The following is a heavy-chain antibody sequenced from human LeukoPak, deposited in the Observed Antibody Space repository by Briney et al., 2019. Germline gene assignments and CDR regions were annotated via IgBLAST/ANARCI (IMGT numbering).Heavy chain of an antibody. CDR2: IKHDGNEK. CDR3: AREDAPGGYYDSSGYYYEDY. Sequence: PGGSLRPSCTASGFSFSYYWMSWVRQAPGKGLEWVANIKHDGNEKYYVDSVKGRFTISRDNAQNPLYLQMSSLRAEDTAVYYCAREDAPGGYYDSSGYYYEDYWGQGTLVTVSS. D-gene: IGHD3-22*01. CDR1: GFSFSYYW. J-gene: IGHJ4*02. V-gene: IGHV3-7*01.